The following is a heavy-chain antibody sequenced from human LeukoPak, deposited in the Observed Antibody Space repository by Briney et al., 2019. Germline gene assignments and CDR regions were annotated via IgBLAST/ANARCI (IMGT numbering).Heavy chain of an antibody. CDR2: ISNDAGNY. V-gene: IGHV3-30*18. J-gene: IGHJ4*02. CDR1: GFTFSSYG. Sequence: GGSLRLSCAASGFTFSSYGMHWVRQAPGKGLEWVALISNDAGNYYYADSVKGRFTISRDNSKNTLYLQMNSLRAEDTAVYFCAKDRRLYDILTPFDYWGRGTLVTVSS. CDR3: AKDRRLYDILTPFDY. D-gene: IGHD3-9*01.